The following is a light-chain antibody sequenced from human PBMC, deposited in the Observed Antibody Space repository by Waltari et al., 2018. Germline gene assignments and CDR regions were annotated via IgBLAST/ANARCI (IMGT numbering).Light chain of an antibody. Sequence: EILVTQSLATLSVSPGERVTLSCRASQNVGTSLAWYQQKPGQTPRLLIFGAYSRASGVPARVSGSGSGTDFTLAISSLQSEDFAVYYCQQYEDWPRHSFGGGTKVQIE. CDR2: GAY. J-gene: IGKJ4*01. V-gene: IGKV3-15*01. CDR1: QNVGTS. CDR3: QQYEDWPRHS.